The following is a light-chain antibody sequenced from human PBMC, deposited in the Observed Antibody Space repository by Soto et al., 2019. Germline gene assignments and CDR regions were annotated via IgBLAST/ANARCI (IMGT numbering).Light chain of an antibody. J-gene: IGLJ2*01. CDR1: NLGERY. CDR3: QAWDDTTGVV. CDR2: LDT. Sequence: SYELTQPPSGSVSPGQTASLTCSGANLGERYACWYQQKPGQSPVLVIYLDTKRPSGIPERFSGSNSGNTATLTISGTQAVDAADYYCQAWDDTTGVVFGGGTKLTVL. V-gene: IGLV3-1*01.